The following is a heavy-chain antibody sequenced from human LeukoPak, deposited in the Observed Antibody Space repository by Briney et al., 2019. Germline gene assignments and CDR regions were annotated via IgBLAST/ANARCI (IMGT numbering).Heavy chain of an antibody. CDR2: ISGSGGTT. V-gene: IGHV3-23*01. CDR1: GFTFSIYA. J-gene: IGHJ6*02. CDR3: AKVEYYDFWSGYYSLFHYYYGMDV. D-gene: IGHD3-3*01. Sequence: GGSLRLSCAASGFTFSIYAMSWVRQVPGKGLEWVSGISGSGGTTYYADSVKGRFTISRDNSKNTLYLQMNSLRAEDTAVYYCAKVEYYDFWSGYYSLFHYYYGMDVWGQGTTVTVSS.